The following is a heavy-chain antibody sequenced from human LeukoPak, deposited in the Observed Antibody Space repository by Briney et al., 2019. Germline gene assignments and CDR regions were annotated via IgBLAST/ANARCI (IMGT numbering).Heavy chain of an antibody. CDR1: GYTFSGYY. J-gene: IGHJ1*01. CDR3: ARGYPLATTAAGTDFQH. V-gene: IGHV1-2*02. D-gene: IGHD6-13*01. Sequence: ASVKVSCKASGYTFSGYYMHWVRQAPGQGLAWMGWINPNSGGTNYAQKFQGRVTMTRDTSISTAYMELGRLRSDDTAVYYCARGYPLATTAAGTDFQHWGQGSLVTVSS. CDR2: INPNSGGT.